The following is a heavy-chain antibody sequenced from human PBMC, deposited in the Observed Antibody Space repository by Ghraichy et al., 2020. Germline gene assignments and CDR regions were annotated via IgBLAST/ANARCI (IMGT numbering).Heavy chain of an antibody. CDR2: VYYSGST. CDR3: ASCGGGGTPYYYYYGVDV. J-gene: IGHJ6*02. CDR1: GGSISSSSYY. D-gene: IGHD2-21*01. Sequence: SETLSLTCTVSGGSISSSSYYWGWIRQSPGKGLEWIGSVYYSGSTYCKPSLKSRVTISVDRSKNQFSLKLRSVTAADTAVYFCASCGGGGTPYYYYYGVDVWGQGTTVTVSS. V-gene: IGHV4-39*01.